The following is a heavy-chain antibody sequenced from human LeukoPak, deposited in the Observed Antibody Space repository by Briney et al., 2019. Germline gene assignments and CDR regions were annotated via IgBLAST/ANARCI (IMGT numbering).Heavy chain of an antibody. J-gene: IGHJ4*02. CDR3: ARGRYCSSTSCSSHFDY. CDR2: IYYSGST. Sequence: SRTLSLTCTVSGGSISSGGYYWSWIRQHAGEGLEWIGYIYYSGSTYYNPSLKSRVTISVDTSKNQFSLKLSSVTAADTAVYYCARGRYCSSTSCSSHFDYWGQGTLVTVSS. V-gene: IGHV4-31*03. CDR1: GGSISSGGYY. D-gene: IGHD2-2*01.